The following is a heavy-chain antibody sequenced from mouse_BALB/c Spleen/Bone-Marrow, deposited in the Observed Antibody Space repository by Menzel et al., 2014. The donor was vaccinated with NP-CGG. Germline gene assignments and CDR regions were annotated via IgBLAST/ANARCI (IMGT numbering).Heavy chain of an antibody. CDR3: ARSGYYGSSYFDY. J-gene: IGHJ2*01. CDR1: GYSFTGYF. Sequence: EVKLMESGPELVKPGASVKISCEASGYSFTGYFMNWVMQSHGKSLEWIGRINPYNGDTFYNQKFKGKATLTVDKSSSTAHMELRSLASEDSAVYYCARSGYYGSSYFDYWGQGTTLTVSS. V-gene: IGHV1-20*02. D-gene: IGHD1-1*01. CDR2: INPYNGDT.